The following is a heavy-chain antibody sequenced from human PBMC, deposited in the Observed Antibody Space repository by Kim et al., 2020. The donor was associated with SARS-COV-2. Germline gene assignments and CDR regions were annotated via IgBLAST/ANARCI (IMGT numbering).Heavy chain of an antibody. D-gene: IGHD5-18*01. CDR3: TTEGYSYGADY. V-gene: IGHV3-15*01. Sequence: THYPAPVKGRFTISRDDSKNTLYLQLNSLKTQDTAVYYCTTEGYSYGADYWGQGTLVTVSS. J-gene: IGHJ4*02. CDR2: T.